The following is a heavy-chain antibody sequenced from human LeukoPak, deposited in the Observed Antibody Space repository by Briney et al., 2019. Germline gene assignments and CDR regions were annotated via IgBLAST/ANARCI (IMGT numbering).Heavy chain of an antibody. CDR2: INHSGST. D-gene: IGHD3-10*01. V-gene: IGHV4-34*01. CDR1: GGSFSGSY. J-gene: IGHJ4*02. Sequence: RPSETLSLTCAVYGGSFSGSYWSWIRQPPGKGLEWIGEINHSGSTNYNPSLKSRVTISVDTSKNQFSLKLSSVTAADTAVYYCARGDHMVRGVIAYWGQGTLVTVSS. CDR3: ARGDHMVRGVIAY.